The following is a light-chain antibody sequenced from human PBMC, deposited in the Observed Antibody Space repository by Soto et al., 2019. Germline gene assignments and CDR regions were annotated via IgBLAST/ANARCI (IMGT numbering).Light chain of an antibody. V-gene: IGKV3-15*01. J-gene: IGKJ3*01. Sequence: EIVMTQSPATLSVSPGERATLSCRASQSVSTNLAWYQQKPGQAPRLLIYGATTRATGIPDRFSGSGSGTEFTLTIRSLQSEDFAVYYCQQYNNWLPLTFGPGTKVDIK. CDR2: GAT. CDR3: QQYNNWLPLT. CDR1: QSVSTN.